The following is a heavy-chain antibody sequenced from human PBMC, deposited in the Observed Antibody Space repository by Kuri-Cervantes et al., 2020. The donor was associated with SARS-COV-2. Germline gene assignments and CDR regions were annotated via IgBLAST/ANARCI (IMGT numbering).Heavy chain of an antibody. D-gene: IGHD3-3*01. CDR1: GFTFSSYE. V-gene: IGHV3-48*03. Sequence: GESLKISCAASGFTFSSYEMNWVRQAPGKGLEWVSYISSSGSTIYYADSVKGRFTISRDNAKNSLYLQMNSLRAEDTAVYYCARAFRFLEWLGYYYGMDVWGQGTTVTVSS. CDR3: ARAFRFLEWLGYYYGMDV. CDR2: ISSSGSTI. J-gene: IGHJ6*02.